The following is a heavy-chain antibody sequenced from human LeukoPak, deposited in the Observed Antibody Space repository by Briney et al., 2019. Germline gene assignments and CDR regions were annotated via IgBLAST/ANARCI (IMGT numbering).Heavy chain of an antibody. CDR2: ISPYDGNT. Sequence: GASVKVSCKASGYTFRNYGITSVRQAPGQGLEWMGWISPYDGNTRYAQKVQGRVTMTTDTSTSTAYMELRSLRSDDTAVYYCTRGGSSGPEGWFDPWAQGTLVTVSS. CDR1: GYTFRNYG. J-gene: IGHJ5*02. D-gene: IGHD6-19*01. V-gene: IGHV1-18*01. CDR3: TRGGSSGPEGWFDP.